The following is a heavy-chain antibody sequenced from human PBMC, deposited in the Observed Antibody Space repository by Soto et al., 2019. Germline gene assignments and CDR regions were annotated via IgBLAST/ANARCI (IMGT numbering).Heavy chain of an antibody. D-gene: IGHD2-15*01. V-gene: IGHV3-21*01. J-gene: IGHJ5*02. Sequence: GGSLRLSCAASGFTFSSHTMNWVRQAPGKGLEWVSSLSSNGYYIYYADSVRGRFTISRDNAKNSLYLQMSSLRAEDTAIYYCAREAATGSRNLDWFDPWGQGTLVTVSS. CDR1: GFTFSSHT. CDR2: LSSNGYYI. CDR3: AREAATGSRNLDWFDP.